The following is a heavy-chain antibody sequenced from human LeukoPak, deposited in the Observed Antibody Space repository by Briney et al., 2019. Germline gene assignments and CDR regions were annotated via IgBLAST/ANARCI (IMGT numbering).Heavy chain of an antibody. V-gene: IGHV1-2*02. Sequence: ASVKVSCKASGYTFTGYYMHWVRQAPGQGLEWMGWINPTSGGTNYAQKFQGRVTMTRDTSISTAYMELSRLRSDDTAVYYCARVLNYYDSPYYFDYWGQGTLVTVSS. D-gene: IGHD3-22*01. J-gene: IGHJ4*02. CDR3: ARVLNYYDSPYYFDY. CDR2: INPTSGGT. CDR1: GYTFTGYY.